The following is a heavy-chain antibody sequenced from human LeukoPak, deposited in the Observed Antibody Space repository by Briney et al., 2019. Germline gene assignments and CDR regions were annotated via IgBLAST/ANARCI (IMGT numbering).Heavy chain of an antibody. CDR3: ARYRLGSLYGMDV. J-gene: IGHJ6*02. CDR1: GGTFSSYA. D-gene: IGHD1-14*01. CDR2: INAGNGNT. Sequence: GASVKVSCKASGGTFSSYAISWVRQAPGQGLEWMGWINAGNGNTKYSQKFQGRVTITRDTSASTAYMELSSLRSEDTAVYYCARYRLGSLYGMDVWGQGTTVTVSS. V-gene: IGHV1-3*01.